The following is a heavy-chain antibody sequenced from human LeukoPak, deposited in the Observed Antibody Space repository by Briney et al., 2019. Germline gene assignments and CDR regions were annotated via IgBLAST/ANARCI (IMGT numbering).Heavy chain of an antibody. Sequence: SETLSLTCAVYGGSFSGYYWSWIRQPPGKGLEWIGEINHSGITNYNPSLKSRVTISVDKSKNQFSLKLSSVTTADTAVYYCASAPGAYNWFDPWGQGTLVTVSS. CDR1: GGSFSGYY. CDR2: INHSGIT. V-gene: IGHV4-34*01. CDR3: ASAPGAYNWFDP. D-gene: IGHD3-10*01. J-gene: IGHJ5*02.